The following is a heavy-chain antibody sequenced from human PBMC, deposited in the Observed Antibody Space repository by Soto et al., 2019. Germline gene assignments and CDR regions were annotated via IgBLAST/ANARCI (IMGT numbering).Heavy chain of an antibody. D-gene: IGHD3-10*01. CDR1: GFTFNIYS. J-gene: IGHJ3*02. CDR2: ISSSSSYI. CDR3: ARDRGGDLKAFDI. V-gene: IGHV3-21*01. Sequence: EVQLVESGGGLVKPGGSLRLSCAASGFTFNIYSMNWVRQAPGKGLELVSSISSSSSYIYYADSVKGRFTISRDNAKTSLYLQTKSLRAEDTAVYYCARDRGGDLKAFDIWGQGTMVTVSS.